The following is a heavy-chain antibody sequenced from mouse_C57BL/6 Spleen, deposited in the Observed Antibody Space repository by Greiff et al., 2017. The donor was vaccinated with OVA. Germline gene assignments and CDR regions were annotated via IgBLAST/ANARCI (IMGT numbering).Heavy chain of an antibody. Sequence: EVQLQESGPELVKPGASVKMSCKASGYTFTDYNMHWVKQSHGKSLEWIGYINPNNGGTSYNQKLKGQGTLTVNKSSSTAYMELRSLTSEDSAVYYCASRNGYPAYWGQGTLVTVSA. D-gene: IGHD2-2*01. CDR1: GYTFTDYN. CDR2: INPNNGGT. V-gene: IGHV1-22*01. CDR3: ASRNGYPAY. J-gene: IGHJ3*01.